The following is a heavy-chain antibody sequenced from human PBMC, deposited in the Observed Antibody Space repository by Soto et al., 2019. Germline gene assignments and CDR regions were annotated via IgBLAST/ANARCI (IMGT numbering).Heavy chain of an antibody. CDR2: INPSGGST. Sequence: ASVKVSCKASGYTFTSYYMHWVRQAPGQGLEWMGIINPSGGSTSYAQKFQGRVTMTRDTSTSTVYMELSSLRSEDTAVYYCARADFWSGYYTWRGGVGMDVWGQGTTVTVSS. V-gene: IGHV1-46*01. CDR1: GYTFTSYY. J-gene: IGHJ6*02. CDR3: ARADFWSGYYTWRGGVGMDV. D-gene: IGHD3-3*01.